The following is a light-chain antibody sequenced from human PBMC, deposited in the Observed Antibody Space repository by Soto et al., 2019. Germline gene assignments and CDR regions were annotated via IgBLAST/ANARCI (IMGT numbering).Light chain of an antibody. CDR1: QSISSY. CDR3: QQSYSTPQT. V-gene: IGKV1-39*01. CDR2: AAS. Sequence: DIQMTQSPSSLSASVGDRVTITCRASQSISSYLNWYQQKPGKAPKLLIYAASSLQSGVPSRFSGSGSVTDFTHTISSLQPEDFATYYCQQSYSTPQTFGQGTKVEIK. J-gene: IGKJ1*01.